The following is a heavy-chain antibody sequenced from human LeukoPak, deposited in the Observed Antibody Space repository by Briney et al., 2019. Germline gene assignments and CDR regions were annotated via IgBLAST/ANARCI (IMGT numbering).Heavy chain of an antibody. V-gene: IGHV1-69*05. CDR3: ARDPISYDILTGYYLSY. Sequence: SVKVSCKASGGTFSSYAISWVRQAPGQGLEWMGRIIPIFGTANYAQKFQGRVTITTDESTSTAYMELSSLRSEDTVVYYCARDPISYDILTGYYLSYWGQGTLVTVSS. J-gene: IGHJ4*02. CDR1: GGTFSSYA. D-gene: IGHD3-9*01. CDR2: IIPIFGTA.